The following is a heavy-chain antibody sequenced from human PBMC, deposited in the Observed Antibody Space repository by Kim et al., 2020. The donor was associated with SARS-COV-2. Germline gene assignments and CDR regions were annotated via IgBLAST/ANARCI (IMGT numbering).Heavy chain of an antibody. J-gene: IGHJ4*01. Sequence: GGSLRLSCAASGFTVSSYAMTWVRQAPGKGLEWVSGTSASGGTTFYRDSVKGRFTISRDSSTNTLYLQLNSLRAEDTAVYYCANDLRQSSNHPAYFDYWG. CDR1: GFTVSSYA. V-gene: IGHV3-23*01. D-gene: IGHD4-4*01. CDR3: ANDLRQSSNHPAYFDY. CDR2: TSASGGTT.